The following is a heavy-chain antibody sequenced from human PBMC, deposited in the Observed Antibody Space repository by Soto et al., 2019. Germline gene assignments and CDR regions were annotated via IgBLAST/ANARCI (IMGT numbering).Heavy chain of an antibody. J-gene: IGHJ3*02. CDR3: ARGPGLGVLMVYLNQPDDAFDI. CDR1: GYTFTGYY. CDR2: INPNSGGT. Sequence: ASVKVSCKASGYTFTGYYMHWVRQAPGQGLEWMGWINPNSGGTNYAQKFQGWVTMTRDTSISTAYMELSRLRSDDTAVYYCARGPGLGVLMVYLNQPDDAFDIWGQGTMVTVSS. V-gene: IGHV1-2*04. D-gene: IGHD2-8*01.